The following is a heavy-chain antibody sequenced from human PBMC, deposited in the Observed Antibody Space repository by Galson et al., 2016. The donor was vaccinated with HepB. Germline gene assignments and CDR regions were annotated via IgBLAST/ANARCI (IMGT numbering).Heavy chain of an antibody. Sequence: SAVYYWSWIRQHPGKGLEWIGYLYHIGSTLYNPSLKSRALISIDTSKKQFSLKVTSVTAADPAVYYCARVQRFSSWTQYTTHYSYAMDVWGQGTTVIVSS. D-gene: IGHD1-1*01. V-gene: IGHV4-30-4*06. CDR3: ARVQRFSSWTQYTTHYSYAMDV. CDR2: LYHIGST. J-gene: IGHJ6*02. CDR1: SAVYY.